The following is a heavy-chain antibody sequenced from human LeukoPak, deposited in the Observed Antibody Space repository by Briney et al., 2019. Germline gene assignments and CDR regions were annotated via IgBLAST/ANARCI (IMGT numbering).Heavy chain of an antibody. Sequence: GASVKVSCKASGYTFTGYYMHWVRQAPGQGLEWMGWINPNSGGTNYAQKFQGRVTMTRDTSISTAYMELSSLRSEDTAVYYCARDASSGSYDFYYGMDVWGQGTTVTVSS. V-gene: IGHV1-2*02. J-gene: IGHJ6*02. CDR1: GYTFTGYY. CDR3: ARDASSGSYDFYYGMDV. D-gene: IGHD1-26*01. CDR2: INPNSGGT.